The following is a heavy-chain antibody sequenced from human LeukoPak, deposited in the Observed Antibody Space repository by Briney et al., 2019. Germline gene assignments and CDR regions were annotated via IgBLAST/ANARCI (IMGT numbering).Heavy chain of an antibody. D-gene: IGHD3-10*01. CDR1: GFTFSSYW. CDR3: AKEAYGSGSYVDAFDI. J-gene: IGHJ3*02. V-gene: IGHV3-7*01. CDR2: IKQDGSEK. Sequence: GGSLRLSCAASGFTFSSYWMSWVRQAPGEGLEWVANIKQDGSEKYYVDSVKGRFTISRDNAKNSLYLQMNSLRAEDTAVYYCAKEAYGSGSYVDAFDIWGQGTMVTVSS.